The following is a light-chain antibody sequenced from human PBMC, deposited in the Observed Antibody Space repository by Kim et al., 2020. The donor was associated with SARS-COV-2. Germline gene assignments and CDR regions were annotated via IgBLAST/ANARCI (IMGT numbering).Light chain of an antibody. CDR2: STN. CDR3: AAWDESLNGVA. CDR1: SSNIGTNY. V-gene: IGLV1-44*01. Sequence: GKRATISCAGSSSNIGTNYVNWYPQFPGAAPKLLIYSTNQRPSGVPGRFSASKSGSSASLAISGLQSEDEADYYCAAWDESLNGVAFGGGTKVTVL. J-gene: IGLJ2*01.